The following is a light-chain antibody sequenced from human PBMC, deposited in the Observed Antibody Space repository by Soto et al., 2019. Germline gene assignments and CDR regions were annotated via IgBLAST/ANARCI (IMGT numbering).Light chain of an antibody. CDR3: SSYAGSNKLV. CDR1: SSDFGAYDS. Sequence: QSALTQPPSASGSPGQSVTISCTGSSSDFGAYDSVSWCQQHPGKAPKLLIYEVAKRPSGVPDRFSGSKSGNTASLTVSGLQAEDEADYYCSSYAGSNKLVFGTGTKVTVL. J-gene: IGLJ1*01. V-gene: IGLV2-8*01. CDR2: EVA.